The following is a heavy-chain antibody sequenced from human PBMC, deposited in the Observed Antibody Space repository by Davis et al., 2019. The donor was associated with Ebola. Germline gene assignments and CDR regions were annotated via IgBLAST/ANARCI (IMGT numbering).Heavy chain of an antibody. J-gene: IGHJ4*02. D-gene: IGHD4-17*01. Sequence: PSETLSLTCTVSGGSVSSPTHYWNWIRQPPGKGLEWIGYIFYGGSTISYNGNTNYNPSLKSRVTISADTAKNQFSLRLSSVTAADTAIYYCARLHDHGDRPFDYWGQGASVIVSS. CDR1: GGSVSSPTHY. CDR3: ARLHDHGDRPFDY. V-gene: IGHV4-61*01. CDR2: IFYGGSTISYNGNT.